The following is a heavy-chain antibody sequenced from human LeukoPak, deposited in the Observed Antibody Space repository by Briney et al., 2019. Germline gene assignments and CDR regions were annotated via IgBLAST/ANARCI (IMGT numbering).Heavy chain of an antibody. CDR3: ARPRITIFGVVILELDAFDI. CDR2: INPSGGST. J-gene: IGHJ3*02. CDR1: GYTFTSYY. Sequence: ASVKVSCKASGYTFTSYYMHWVRQAPGQGLEWMGIINPSGGSTSYAQKFQGRVTMTRDTSTSTVYMELSSLRSEDTAVYYCARPRITIFGVVILELDAFDIWGQGTMVTVSS. D-gene: IGHD3-3*01. V-gene: IGHV1-46*01.